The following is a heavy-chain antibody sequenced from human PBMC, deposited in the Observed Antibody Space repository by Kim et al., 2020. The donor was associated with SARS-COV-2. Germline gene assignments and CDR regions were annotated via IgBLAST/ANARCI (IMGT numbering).Heavy chain of an antibody. D-gene: IGHD3-10*01. V-gene: IGHV3-30*18. J-gene: IGHJ6*02. Sequence: GGSLRLSCAASGFTFSSYGMHWVRQAPGKGLEWVAVISYDGSNKYYADSVKGRFTISRDNSKNSLYLQMNSLRPEDSAVYYCAKEGYYGSGRGPYGMDVWGQGTTVTVSS. CDR3: AKEGYYGSGRGPYGMDV. CDR1: GFTFSSYG. CDR2: ISYDGSNK.